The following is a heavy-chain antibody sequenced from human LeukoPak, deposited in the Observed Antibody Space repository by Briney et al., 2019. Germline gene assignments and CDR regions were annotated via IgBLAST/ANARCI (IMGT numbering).Heavy chain of an antibody. CDR1: GGSFSGYS. Sequence: SETLSLTCAVYGGSFSGYSWNWIRQPPVKGLEWLGEINHSGGTNYNPSLKSRVTISVDTSKKQFSLKLSSVTAADTAVYYCAVRHSSSWYGYAFDIWGQGTMVTVSS. V-gene: IGHV4-34*01. D-gene: IGHD6-13*01. CDR2: INHSGGT. J-gene: IGHJ3*02. CDR3: AVRHSSSWYGYAFDI.